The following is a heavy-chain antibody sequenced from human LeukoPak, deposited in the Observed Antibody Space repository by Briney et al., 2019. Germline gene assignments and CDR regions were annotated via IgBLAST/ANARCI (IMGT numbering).Heavy chain of an antibody. CDR3: ARASITMVRGAHIPPYNWFDP. CDR2: INPNSGGT. Sequence: ASVKVSCKASGYTFIGYYMHGVRQAPGQGLEWMGWINPNSGGTNYAQKFQGWVTMTRDTSISTAYMELSRLRSDDTAVYYCARASITMVRGAHIPPYNWFDPWGQGTLVTVSS. V-gene: IGHV1-2*04. D-gene: IGHD3-10*01. J-gene: IGHJ5*02. CDR1: GYTFIGYY.